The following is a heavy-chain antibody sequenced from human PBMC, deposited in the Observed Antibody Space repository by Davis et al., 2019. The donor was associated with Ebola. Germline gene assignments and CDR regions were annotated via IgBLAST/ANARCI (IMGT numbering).Heavy chain of an antibody. D-gene: IGHD4-17*01. CDR1: GYTFSGFG. CDR2: ISVHNGDT. Sequence: ASVKVSCKASGYTFSGFGISWVRQAPGQGLEWMGWISVHNGDTKSAQKFQGRVTMTTDTSTATAYMELRSLTSDDTAVYYCGRDTERIEFRGGGLTLVPKIDYAHSYGIDVWGQGTTVTVSS. V-gene: IGHV1-18*04. J-gene: IGHJ6*02. CDR3: GRDTERIEFRGGGLTLVPKIDYAHSYGIDV.